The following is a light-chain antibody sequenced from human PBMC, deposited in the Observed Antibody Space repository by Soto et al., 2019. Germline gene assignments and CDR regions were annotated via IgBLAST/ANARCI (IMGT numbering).Light chain of an antibody. J-gene: IGKJ3*01. Sequence: DIQMTQSPSSLSASVGDRVTITCRASQSISIYLNWYQQKPGKAPNLLISAASSSQSGVPSRFSGGGSGTDFTLTISSLQPEDFATYYCQQSYLTPFTFGPGTKVDIK. CDR3: QQSYLTPFT. CDR1: QSISIY. V-gene: IGKV1-39*01. CDR2: AAS.